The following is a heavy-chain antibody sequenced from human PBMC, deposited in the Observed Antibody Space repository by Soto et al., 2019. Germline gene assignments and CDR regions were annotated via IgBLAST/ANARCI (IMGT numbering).Heavy chain of an antibody. D-gene: IGHD3-10*01. CDR2: IYHSGST. CDR3: ARDGLWFGELLSRAFDI. CDR1: GGSISSSNW. V-gene: IGHV4-4*02. J-gene: IGHJ3*02. Sequence: PSETLSLTCAVSGGSISSSNWWSWVRQPPGKGLEWIGEIYHSGSTNYNPSLKSRVTISVDKSKNQFSLKLSSVTAADTAVYYCARDGLWFGELLSRAFDIWGQGTMVTVSS.